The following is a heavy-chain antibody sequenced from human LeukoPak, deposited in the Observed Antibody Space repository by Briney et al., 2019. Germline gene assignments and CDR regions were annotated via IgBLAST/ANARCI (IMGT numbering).Heavy chain of an antibody. CDR2: IIPIFGTA. CDR3: ARIPGRLRADYYYYYMDV. D-gene: IGHD5-12*01. Sequence: SVKVSCKASGGTFSSYAISWVRQAPGQGLEWMGGIIPIFGTANYAQKFQGRVTMTTDTSTSTAYMELRSLRSDDTAVYYCARIPGRLRADYYYYYMDVWGKGTTVTVSS. CDR1: GGTFSSYA. V-gene: IGHV1-69*05. J-gene: IGHJ6*03.